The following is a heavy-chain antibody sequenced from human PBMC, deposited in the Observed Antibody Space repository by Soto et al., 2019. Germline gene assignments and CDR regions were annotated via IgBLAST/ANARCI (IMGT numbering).Heavy chain of an antibody. V-gene: IGHV5-51*01. D-gene: IGHD6-19*01. J-gene: IGHJ6*02. Sequence: GESLKISCKGSGYSFTSYWIGWVRQMPGKGLEWMGIIYPGDSDTRYSPSFQGQVTISADKSISTAYLQWSSLKASDTAMYYCARRGQWLGHYYYYGMDVWGQGTTVTVSS. CDR1: GYSFTSYW. CDR3: ARRGQWLGHYYYYGMDV. CDR2: IYPGDSDT.